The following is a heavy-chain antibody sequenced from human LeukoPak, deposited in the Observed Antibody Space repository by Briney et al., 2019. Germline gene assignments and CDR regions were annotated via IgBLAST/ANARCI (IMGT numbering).Heavy chain of an antibody. CDR1: GYTFTGYY. J-gene: IGHJ6*03. V-gene: IGHV1-2*02. D-gene: IGHD2-2*01. CDR2: INPNSGGT. CDR3: ARDEGYEYPLPRYYYYYMDV. Sequence: GASVKVSCKASGYTFTGYYMHWLRQAPGRGLEWMGWINPNSGGTNYAQKFQGRVTMTRDTSISTAYMELSRLRSDDTAVYYCARDEGYEYPLPRYYYYYMDVWGKGTTVTVSS.